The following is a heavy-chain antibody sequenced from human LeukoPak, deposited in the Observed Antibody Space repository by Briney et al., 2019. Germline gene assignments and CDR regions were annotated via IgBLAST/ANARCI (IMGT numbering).Heavy chain of an antibody. D-gene: IGHD1-26*01. CDR3: ARVGEGAAKD. CDR1: GGSLSGYY. CDR2: INRSGSA. Sequence: PSETLSFTCAVYGGSLSGYYWSWIRQPPGRGLEWIGEINRSGSANYNPSLKSRVTVSVDTSKNQFSLKLSSVTAADTAVYYCARVGEGAAKDWGQGTLVTVSS. J-gene: IGHJ4*02. V-gene: IGHV4-34*01.